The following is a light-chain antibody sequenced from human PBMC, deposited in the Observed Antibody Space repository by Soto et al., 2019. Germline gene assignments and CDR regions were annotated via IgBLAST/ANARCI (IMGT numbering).Light chain of an antibody. V-gene: IGLV4-69*01. CDR1: SGHSSYA. Sequence: QPVLTQSPSASASLGAWVKLPCTLTSGHSSYAIAWPQLQTEKGPRYLMKLNSDGGHSRGDGIPDRFSGSSSGAERYRTISSLQSEDEADYYCQTWGTGFVVFGGGTKVTVL. J-gene: IGLJ2*01. CDR2: LNSDGGH. CDR3: QTWGTGFVV.